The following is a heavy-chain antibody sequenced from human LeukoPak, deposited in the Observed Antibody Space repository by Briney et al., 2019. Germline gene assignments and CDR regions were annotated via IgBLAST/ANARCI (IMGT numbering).Heavy chain of an antibody. V-gene: IGHV4-28*01. J-gene: IGHJ4*02. CDR2: IYYSGST. CDR3: ARSGTYYDILEYYFDY. CDR1: GYSISSSNW. D-gene: IGHD3-9*01. Sequence: SETLSLTCAVSGYSISSSNWWGWIRQPPGKGLEWIGYIYYSGSTYYNPSLKSRVTMSVDTSKNQFSLKLSSVTAVDTAVYYCARSGTYYDILEYYFDYWGQGTLVTVSS.